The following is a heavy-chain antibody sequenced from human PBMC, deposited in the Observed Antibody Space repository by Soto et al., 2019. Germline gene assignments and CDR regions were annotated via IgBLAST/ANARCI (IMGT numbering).Heavy chain of an antibody. D-gene: IGHD6-13*01. V-gene: IGHV3-30*18. CDR1: GFTFISYG. CDR2: ISYDGSNK. CDR3: AKWRQLVSGMDV. Sequence: GGSLRLSCAASGFTFISYGMHWVRQAPGKGLEWVVVISYDGSNKYYADSVKGRFTISRDNSKNTLYLQMNSLRAEDTAVYYCAKWRQLVSGMDVWGKGTTVTVSS. J-gene: IGHJ6*04.